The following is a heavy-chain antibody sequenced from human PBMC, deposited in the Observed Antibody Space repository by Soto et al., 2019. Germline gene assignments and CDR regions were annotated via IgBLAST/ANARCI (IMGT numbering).Heavy chain of an antibody. CDR3: ARRTYGSRFI. CDR2: IYYSGST. Sequence: SETLSLTCTVSGGSISRGGYYWSWIRQHPGKGLEWIGYIYYSGSTYYNPSLKSRVTISVDTSKNQFSLKLSSVTAADTAVYYCARRTYGSRFIWGQGTLVTVSS. J-gene: IGHJ4*02. CDR1: GGSISRGGYY. V-gene: IGHV4-39*01. D-gene: IGHD3-10*01.